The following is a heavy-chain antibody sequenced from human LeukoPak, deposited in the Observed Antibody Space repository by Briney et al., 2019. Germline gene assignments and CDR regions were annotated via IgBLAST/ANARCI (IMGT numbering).Heavy chain of an antibody. CDR3: ASLGYPLGGY. CDR1: GGSISSSSYY. V-gene: IGHV4-39*01. J-gene: IGHJ4*02. Sequence: PSETLSLTCTVSGGSISSSSYYWGWIRQPPGKGLEWIGSIYYSGSTYYNPSLKSRVTISVDTSKNQFSLKLSSVTAADTAVYYCASLGYPLGGYWGQGTLVTVSS. D-gene: IGHD3-10*01. CDR2: IYYSGST.